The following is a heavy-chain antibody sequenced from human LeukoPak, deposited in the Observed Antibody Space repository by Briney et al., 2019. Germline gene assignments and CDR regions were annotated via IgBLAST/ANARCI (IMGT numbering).Heavy chain of an antibody. CDR1: GYTFTSYY. CDR2: INPSGGST. CDR3: ARFSPIRFSSGSYSHEAY. V-gene: IGHV1-46*01. Sequence: ASVKVSCKASGYTFTSYYMHWVRQAPGQGLEWMGIINPSGGSTSYAQKFQGRVTMTRDTSTSTVYMELSSLRSEDTAVYYCARFSPIRFSSGSYSHEAYWGQGTLVTVSS. J-gene: IGHJ4*02. D-gene: IGHD1-26*01.